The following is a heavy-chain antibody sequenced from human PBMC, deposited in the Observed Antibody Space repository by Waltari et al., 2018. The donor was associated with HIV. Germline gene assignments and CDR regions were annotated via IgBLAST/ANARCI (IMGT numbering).Heavy chain of an antibody. J-gene: IGHJ6*02. CDR2: INAGNGNT. V-gene: IGHV1-3*01. CDR3: ARESQLVNGYYYGMDV. CDR1: GYTFTSYA. D-gene: IGHD6-6*01. Sequence: QVQLVQSGAEVKKPGASVKVSCKASGYTFTSYAMHWVRQAPGQRLEWMGWINAGNGNTKYSQKFQGRVTITRDTSASTAYMELSSLRSEDTAVYYCARESQLVNGYYYGMDVWGQGTTVTVSS.